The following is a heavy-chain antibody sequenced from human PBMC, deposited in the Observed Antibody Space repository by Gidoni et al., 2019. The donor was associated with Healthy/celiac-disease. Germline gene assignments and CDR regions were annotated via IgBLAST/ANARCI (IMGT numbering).Heavy chain of an antibody. CDR1: RASISRGGSY. CDR3: ARVHDTAMVGWFDP. CDR2: IYYSGST. V-gene: IGHV4-31*03. Sequence: QVQLQESGPGLLQPSQTLSLTCTVSRASISRGGSYWSWIRHHPGKGLEWIGYIYYSGSTYYNPSLKSRVTISVDTSKNQFSLKLSSVTAADTAVYYCARVHDTAMVGWFDPWGQGTLVTVSS. J-gene: IGHJ5*02. D-gene: IGHD5-18*01.